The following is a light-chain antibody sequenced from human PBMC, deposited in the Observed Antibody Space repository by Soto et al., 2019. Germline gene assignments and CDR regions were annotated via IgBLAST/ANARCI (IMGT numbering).Light chain of an antibody. Sequence: IQMNQSPASLSASAGDRVTITFRARQNIRSSLTWYQQKPGKAPNLLIYAASSLQSGVPSRFSGSESGTDFTLTISSLQPDDFATYYCQQSYSSPLTFGGGTRVDIK. J-gene: IGKJ4*01. CDR3: QQSYSSPLT. V-gene: IGKV1-39*01. CDR2: AAS. CDR1: QNIRSS.